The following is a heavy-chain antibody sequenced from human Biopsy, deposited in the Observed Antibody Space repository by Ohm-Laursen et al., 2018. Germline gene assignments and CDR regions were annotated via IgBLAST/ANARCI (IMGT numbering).Heavy chain of an antibody. CDR2: IYYSGRT. Sequence: TLSLTCTVSEGSVSSFYWSWVRQPPGRGLEWIGYIYYSGRTNYNPSLKSRVTMSVDTSKNQFSLKLSPATAADTAVFYCARHGSQGYCTGGSCVDYWGQGALVTVSS. J-gene: IGHJ4*02. CDR1: EGSVSSFY. CDR3: ARHGSQGYCTGGSCVDY. V-gene: IGHV4-59*08. D-gene: IGHD2-15*01.